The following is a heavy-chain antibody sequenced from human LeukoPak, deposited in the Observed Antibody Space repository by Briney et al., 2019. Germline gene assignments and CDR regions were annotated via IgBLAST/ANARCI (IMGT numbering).Heavy chain of an antibody. J-gene: IGHJ4*02. Sequence: GGSLRLSCAASGFTFSSYSMNWVRQAPGKGLEWVSSISSSSSYKYYADSVKGRFTISRDNAKNSLYLQMNSLRAEDTAVYYCARDQGDYDILTGYYGYWGQGTLVTVSS. CDR1: GFTFSSYS. D-gene: IGHD3-9*01. CDR3: ARDQGDYDILTGYYGY. V-gene: IGHV3-21*04. CDR2: ISSSSSYK.